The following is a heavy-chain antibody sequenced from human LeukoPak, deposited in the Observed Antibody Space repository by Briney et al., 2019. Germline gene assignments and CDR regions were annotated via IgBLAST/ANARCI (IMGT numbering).Heavy chain of an antibody. V-gene: IGHV1-8*01. CDR2: MNPNSGNT. D-gene: IGHD2-15*01. J-gene: IGHJ5*02. CDR3: AREGRCSGGSCYGLFDP. Sequence: ASVKVSCKASGYTFTSYDINWVRQATGQGLEWMGWMNPNSGNTGYAQKFQGRVTMTRNTSISTAYMELSSLRSEDTAVYYCAREGRCSGGSCYGLFDPWGQGTLVTASS. CDR1: GYTFTSYD.